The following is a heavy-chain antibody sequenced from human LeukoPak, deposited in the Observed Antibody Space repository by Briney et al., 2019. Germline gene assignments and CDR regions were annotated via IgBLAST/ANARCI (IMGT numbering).Heavy chain of an antibody. V-gene: IGHV1-2*02. J-gene: IGHJ4*02. D-gene: IGHD6-19*01. CDR2: INPNSGGT. Sequence: ASVKVSCKASRYTFTGYNMHWVRQAPGQGLEWMGWINPNSGGTNYAQKFQGRVTMTRDTSISTVYMELSRLRSDDTAVYYCAREEGSGCYVYWGQGTMVTVSS. CDR3: AREEGSGCYVY. CDR1: RYTFTGYN.